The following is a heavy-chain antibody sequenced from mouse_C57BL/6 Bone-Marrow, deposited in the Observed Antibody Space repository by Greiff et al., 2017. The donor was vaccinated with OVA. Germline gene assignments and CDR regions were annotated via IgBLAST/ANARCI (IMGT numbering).Heavy chain of an antibody. CDR2: IWSGGST. CDR1: GFSLTSYG. V-gene: IGHV2-2*01. CDR3: ARYSNHWYFDV. D-gene: IGHD2-5*01. Sequence: VQLVESGPGLVQPSQSLSITCTVSGFSLTSYGVHWVRQSPGKGLEWLGVIWSGGSTDYNAAFISRLSISKDNSKSQVFFKMNSLQADDTAIYYCARYSNHWYFDVWGTGTTVTVSS. J-gene: IGHJ1*03.